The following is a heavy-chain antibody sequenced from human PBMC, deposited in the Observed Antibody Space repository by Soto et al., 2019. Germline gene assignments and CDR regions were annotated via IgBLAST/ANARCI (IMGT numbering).Heavy chain of an antibody. D-gene: IGHD2-15*01. J-gene: IGHJ3*02. CDR2: IYYSGST. CDR1: GGSISSGGYY. Sequence: LSLTCTVSGGSISSGGYYWSWIRQHPGKGLEWIGYIYYSGSTYYNPSLKSRVTISVDTSKNQFSLKLSSVTAADTAVYYCARGAYCSGGSCSAFDIWGQGTMVTVSS. CDR3: ARGAYCSGGSCSAFDI. V-gene: IGHV4-31*03.